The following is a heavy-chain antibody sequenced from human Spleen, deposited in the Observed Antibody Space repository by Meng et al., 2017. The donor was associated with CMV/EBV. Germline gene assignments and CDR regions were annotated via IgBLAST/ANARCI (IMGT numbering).Heavy chain of an antibody. CDR1: GFTFSSYG. CDR3: ANSGLAGGAR. J-gene: IGHJ4*02. D-gene: IGHD2-21*01. V-gene: IGHV3-33*06. Sequence: GESLKISCAASGFTFSSYGMHWVRQAPGKGLEWVAVIWYDGSNKNYADSVKGRFTISRDNSKNTLYLQMNSLRAEDTAVYYCANSGLAGGARWGQGTLVTVSS. CDR2: IWYDGSNK.